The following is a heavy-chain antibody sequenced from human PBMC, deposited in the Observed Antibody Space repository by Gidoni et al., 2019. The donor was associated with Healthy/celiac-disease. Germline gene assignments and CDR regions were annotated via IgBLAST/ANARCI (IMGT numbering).Heavy chain of an antibody. CDR3: ARAYGSGPPMI. Sequence: QVQLQESGPGLVKPSETLSLTCTVSGGTISSYYWSWIRQPPGKGLGWIGYIYYSGSTHYNPSLTRRVTISVDTSKNQFSLKLSSVTAADTALYYCARAYGSGPPMIWGQGTLVTFS. V-gene: IGHV4-59*01. D-gene: IGHD3-10*01. CDR2: IYYSGST. CDR1: GGTISSYY. J-gene: IGHJ4*02.